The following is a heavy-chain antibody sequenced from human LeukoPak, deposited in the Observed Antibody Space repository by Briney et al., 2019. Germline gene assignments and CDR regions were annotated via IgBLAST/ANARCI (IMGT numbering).Heavy chain of an antibody. J-gene: IGHJ4*02. D-gene: IGHD6-19*01. CDR1: GFTFDNYA. Sequence: PGRSLRLSCAASGFTFDNYAMHWVRQAPGKGLEWLSIISWNSGYIGYADSVKGRFTISRDNAKKSQDLQMNSLRAEDTAFYYCAKVRGTYSSGYFFDYWGQGTLVTVSS. CDR2: ISWNSGYI. V-gene: IGHV3-9*01. CDR3: AKVRGTYSSGYFFDY.